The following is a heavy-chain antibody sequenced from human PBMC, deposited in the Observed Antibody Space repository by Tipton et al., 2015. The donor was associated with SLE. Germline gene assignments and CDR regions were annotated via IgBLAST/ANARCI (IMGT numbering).Heavy chain of an antibody. D-gene: IGHD3-22*01. J-gene: IGHJ3*02. CDR2: IYNSGSG. V-gene: IGHV4-59*11. CDR3: ARSVYYDSSGYYSYAFDI. Sequence: LRLSCTVSGGSISSHYWSWIRQPPGKGLEWIGYIYNSGSGNYNPSLKSRVTISVDTSKNQFSLKLSSVSAAAAAVYYCARSVYYDSSGYYSYAFDIWVQGTMVAVSS. CDR1: GGSISSHY.